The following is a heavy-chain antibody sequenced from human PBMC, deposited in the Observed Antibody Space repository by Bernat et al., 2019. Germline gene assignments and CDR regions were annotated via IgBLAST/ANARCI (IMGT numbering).Heavy chain of an antibody. J-gene: IGHJ1*01. V-gene: IGHV3-73*01. Sequence: EVQLVESGGGLVQPGGSLKLSCAASGFTFSGSVMHWVRQASGKGLEWVGRIRSKANNSATIYASSVKGRFTISRDDSKNTAYLQMNSLKAEDTAVYYCTRLEDGYNFLVNWGQGTLVTVSS. D-gene: IGHD5-24*01. CDR3: TRLEDGYNFLVN. CDR2: IRSKANNSAT. CDR1: GFTFSGSV.